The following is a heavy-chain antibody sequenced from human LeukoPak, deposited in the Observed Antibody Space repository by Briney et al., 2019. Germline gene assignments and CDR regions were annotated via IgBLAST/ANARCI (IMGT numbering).Heavy chain of an antibody. J-gene: IGHJ4*02. CDR3: ARESGGF. CDR1: GYTFTSYY. D-gene: IGHD2-15*01. Sequence: ASVKVSCKASGYTFTSYYMHWVRQAPGQGLEWMGVINPSGSSTSYAQKSQGRVTMTSDMSTSTVYMELSSLRSEDTAVYYCARESGGFWGQGTLVTVSS. V-gene: IGHV1-46*01. CDR2: INPSGSST.